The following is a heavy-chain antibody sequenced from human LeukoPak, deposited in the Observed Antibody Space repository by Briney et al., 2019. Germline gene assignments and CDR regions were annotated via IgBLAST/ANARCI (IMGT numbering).Heavy chain of an antibody. Sequence: PSETLSLTCTVSGGSISSGDYYWSWIRQPPGKGLEWIGYIYYSGSTYYNPSLKSRVTISVDTSKNQFSLKLSSVTAADTAVYYCARILITMIRGVHLLNFDYWGQGTLVTVSS. CDR1: GGSISSGDYY. CDR2: IYYSGST. J-gene: IGHJ4*02. V-gene: IGHV4-30-4*08. D-gene: IGHD3-10*01. CDR3: ARILITMIRGVHLLNFDY.